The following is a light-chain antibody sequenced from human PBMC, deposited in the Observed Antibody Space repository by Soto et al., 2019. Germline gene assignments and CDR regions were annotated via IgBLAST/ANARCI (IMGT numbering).Light chain of an antibody. V-gene: IGKV3-20*01. CDR2: GAS. CDR3: QQYGSSRWT. J-gene: IGKJ1*01. CDR1: KSVSSSY. Sequence: EIVLTQSPGTLSLSPGERATLSCRASKSVSSSYLAWYQQNRGQAPRLLIYGASSRAPGITDRFGGSGSGTDFTLTISRLEPEDFAVYYCQQYGSSRWTFGQGTKVEIK.